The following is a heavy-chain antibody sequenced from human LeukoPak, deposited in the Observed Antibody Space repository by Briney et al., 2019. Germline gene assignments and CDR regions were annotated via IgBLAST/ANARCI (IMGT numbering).Heavy chain of an antibody. Sequence: GGSLRLSCAASGFTFSSYSMNWVRQAPGKGLEWVSYISSSNSYIYYADSVKGRFTIYRDNDKNSLYLQMKSVRAEDTAVYYCARDRKAWDCGGDCYWRSAYYFDYWGQGTLVTVSS. CDR3: ARDRKAWDCGGDCYWRSAYYFDY. CDR1: GFTFSSYS. D-gene: IGHD2-21*02. V-gene: IGHV3-21*01. CDR2: ISSSNSYI. J-gene: IGHJ4*02.